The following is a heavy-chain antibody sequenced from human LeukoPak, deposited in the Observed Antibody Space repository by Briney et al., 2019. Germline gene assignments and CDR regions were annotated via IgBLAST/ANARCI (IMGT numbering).Heavy chain of an antibody. CDR3: ASSAIAAAGLTFDY. Sequence: GASVKVSCKASVYTFTVYYMHWVRQAPGQGLEWMGWINPNSGGTNYAQKFQGRVTMTRDTSISTAYMELSRLRSDDTAVYYCASSAIAAAGLTFDYWGQGTLVTVSS. V-gene: IGHV1-2*02. D-gene: IGHD6-13*01. J-gene: IGHJ4*02. CDR1: VYTFTVYY. CDR2: INPNSGGT.